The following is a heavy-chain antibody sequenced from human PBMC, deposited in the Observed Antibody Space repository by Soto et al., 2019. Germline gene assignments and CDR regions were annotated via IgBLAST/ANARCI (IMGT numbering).Heavy chain of an antibody. CDR3: ARDRAYDFWSGYLPYYYGMDV. J-gene: IGHJ6*02. D-gene: IGHD3-3*01. Sequence: QVQLVESGGGVVQPGRSLRLSCAASGFTFSSYAMHWVRQAPGKGLEWVAVISYDGSNKYYADSVKGRFTISRDNSKHTLYLEMNSLRAEDTAVYYCARDRAYDFWSGYLPYYYGMDVWGQGTTVTVSS. CDR2: ISYDGSNK. CDR1: GFTFSSYA. V-gene: IGHV3-30-3*01.